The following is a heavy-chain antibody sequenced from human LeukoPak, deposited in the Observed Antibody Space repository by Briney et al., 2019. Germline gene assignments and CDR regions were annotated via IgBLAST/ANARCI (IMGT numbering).Heavy chain of an antibody. Sequence: ASVKVSCTAAGYIFTSYYMHWVRQSPGQGLEWVGISNPSGGSTGYAQKFQGRVTMTTDTSTSTAYMELRGLRSDDTAVYYCARGLVAGIWYFDYWGEGTLLTVSS. CDR3: ARGLVAGIWYFDY. J-gene: IGHJ4*02. V-gene: IGHV1-46*01. CDR2: SNPSGGST. CDR1: GYIFTSYY. D-gene: IGHD6-19*01.